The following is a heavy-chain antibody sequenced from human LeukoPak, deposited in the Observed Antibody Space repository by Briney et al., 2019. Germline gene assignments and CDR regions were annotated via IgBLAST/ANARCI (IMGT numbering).Heavy chain of an antibody. V-gene: IGHV3-48*03. Sequence: PGGSLRLSCAASGFTFNNYEMNWVRQAPGKGLEWVSYISTSGRTIYYADSVKGRFPITRDNAKNSLYLQMNSLRVEDTAVYYCARNDYDFDYWGQGTPVTVSS. CDR3: ARNDYDFDY. D-gene: IGHD3-22*01. CDR1: GFTFNNYE. CDR2: ISTSGRTI. J-gene: IGHJ4*02.